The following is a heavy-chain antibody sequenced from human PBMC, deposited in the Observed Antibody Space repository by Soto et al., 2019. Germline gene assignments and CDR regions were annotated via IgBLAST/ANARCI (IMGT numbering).Heavy chain of an antibody. D-gene: IGHD2-2*01. V-gene: IGHV3-30*18. J-gene: IGHJ6*02. Sequence: QVQLVESGGGVVQPGRSLRLSCAASGFTFSSYVMHWVRQAPGKGLEWVAVISYDGSNKYYADSVKGRFTISRDNSKHTLFLQMNSLRPEDTAVYYCAKDLEGYCSSTSCYTYFSLDVWGQGTTVTVSS. CDR1: GFTFSSYV. CDR3: AKDLEGYCSSTSCYTYFSLDV. CDR2: ISYDGSNK.